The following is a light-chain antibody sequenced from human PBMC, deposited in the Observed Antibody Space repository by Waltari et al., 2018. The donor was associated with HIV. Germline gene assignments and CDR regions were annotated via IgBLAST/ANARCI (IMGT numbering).Light chain of an antibody. V-gene: IGLV2-11*01. Sequence: QSALTQPRSVSGSPGQSVTIPCTGTSSYVGGYNYVSWYQQNPGKAPKFIIYDVTKRPSGVPDRFSGSKSGNTASLTISGLQAEDEADYYCCSYAGNYPVLFGGGTKLTVL. CDR3: CSYAGNYPVL. CDR1: SSYVGGYNY. CDR2: DVT. J-gene: IGLJ3*02.